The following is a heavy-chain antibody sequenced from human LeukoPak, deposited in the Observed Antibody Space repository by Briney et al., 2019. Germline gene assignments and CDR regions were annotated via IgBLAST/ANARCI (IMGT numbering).Heavy chain of an antibody. D-gene: IGHD2-21*01. CDR1: GFTVSNNC. Sequence: GGSLRLSCAAAGFTVSNNCVTWVRQAPGKGLEWVSVICGDGRLFYADSVKGRFSVSRDNSENTVYLQVTSLRADDTAVYFCARERGDKDMSGGSSFDVWGQGTLLIVSS. V-gene: IGHV3-53*01. CDR3: ARERGDKDMSGGSSFDV. J-gene: IGHJ3*01. CDR2: ICGDGRL.